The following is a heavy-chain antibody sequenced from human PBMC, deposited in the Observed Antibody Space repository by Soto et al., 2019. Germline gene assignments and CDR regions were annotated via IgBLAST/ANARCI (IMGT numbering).Heavy chain of an antibody. CDR3: ARDGGYATDTMVRGFHY. CDR1: GGSISSYY. Sequence: SETLSLTCTVSGGSISSYYWSWIRQPPGKGLEWIGYIYYSGSTNYNPSLRSRVTISVDTSKNQFSLKLSSVTAADTAVYYCARDGGYATDTMVRGFHYWGQGTLVTVSS. V-gene: IGHV4-59*01. CDR2: IYYSGST. D-gene: IGHD3-10*01. J-gene: IGHJ4*02.